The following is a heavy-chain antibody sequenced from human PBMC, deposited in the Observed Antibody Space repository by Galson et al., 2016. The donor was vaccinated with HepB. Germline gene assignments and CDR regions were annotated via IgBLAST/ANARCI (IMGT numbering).Heavy chain of an antibody. J-gene: IGHJ5*02. CDR2: IKEDESMK. V-gene: IGHV3-7*01. CDR3: ARSPYQGSGRVSWFDP. CDR1: GFTFSTYW. Sequence: SLRLSCAASGFTFSTYWMTWVRQAPGKGLEWVANIKEDESMKSYVDSVKGRFTISRDNANNLLYLQMNSLRAEDTAVYSCARSPYQGSGRVSWFDPWGQGTVVTVSS. D-gene: IGHD3-10*01.